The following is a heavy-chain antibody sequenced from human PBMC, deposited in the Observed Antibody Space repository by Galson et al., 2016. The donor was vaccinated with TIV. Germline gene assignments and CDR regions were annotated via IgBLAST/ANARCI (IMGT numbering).Heavy chain of an antibody. CDR2: ISTSNGNP. CDR1: GYSFTAYP. V-gene: IGHV1-3*04. J-gene: IGHJ4*02. CDR3: ARERGGGGYLDF. Sequence: SVKVSCEASGYSFTAYPIHWVRQVPGHSPEWMGWISTSNGNPKYSQNFQGRVTITRDASATTAYMELSSLRSEDTAVYYCARERGGGGYLDFWGQGTLVTVSS. D-gene: IGHD3-16*01.